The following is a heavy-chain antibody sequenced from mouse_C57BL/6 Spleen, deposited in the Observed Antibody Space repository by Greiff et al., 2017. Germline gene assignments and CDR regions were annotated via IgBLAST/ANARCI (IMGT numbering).Heavy chain of an antibody. CDR1: GYAFSSSW. Sequence: LQESGPELVKPGASVKISCKASGYAFSSSWMNWVKQRPGKGLEWIGRLYPGDGATNYNGKFKGKATLTADKSSSTAYMQLSSLTSEDSAVYFCARWYDYDGDYYAMDYWGQGTSVTVSS. D-gene: IGHD2-4*01. CDR2: LYPGDGAT. CDR3: ARWYDYDGDYYAMDY. V-gene: IGHV1-82*01. J-gene: IGHJ4*01.